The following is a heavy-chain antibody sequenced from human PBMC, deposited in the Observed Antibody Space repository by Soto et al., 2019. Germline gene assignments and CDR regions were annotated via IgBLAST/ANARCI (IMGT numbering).Heavy chain of an antibody. CDR2: ISYDGSNK. CDR1: GFTFSSYG. D-gene: IGHD2-2*01. J-gene: IGHJ3*02. V-gene: IGHV3-30*18. CDR3: AKDPHCISTSCHAFDI. Sequence: QVQLVESGGGVVQSGRSLRLSCAASGFTFSSYGMHWVRQAPGKGLEWVAVISYDGSNKYYADSVKGRFTISRDNSKNTLYLQMNSLRAEDTAVYYCAKDPHCISTSCHAFDIWGQGTMVTVSS.